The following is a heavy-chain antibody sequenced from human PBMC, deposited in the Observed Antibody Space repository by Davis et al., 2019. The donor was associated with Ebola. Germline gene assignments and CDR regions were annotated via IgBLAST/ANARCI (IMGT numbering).Heavy chain of an antibody. J-gene: IGHJ3*02. D-gene: IGHD4-17*01. CDR2: ISGHSDNP. CDR3: TRGPSYDSGVIGAFDI. Sequence: ASVTVSCKASGYTFTRYGISWVRQAPGEGPEWMAWISGHSDNPKYAPKVQDRVTVTTDRSTHTAYLELRSLRSDDTAVYYCTRGPSYDSGVIGAFDIWGQGTTITVSS. CDR1: GYTFTRYG. V-gene: IGHV1-18*01.